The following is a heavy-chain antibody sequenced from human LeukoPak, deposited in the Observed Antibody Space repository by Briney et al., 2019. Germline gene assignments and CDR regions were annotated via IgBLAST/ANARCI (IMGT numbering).Heavy chain of an antibody. V-gene: IGHV3-23*01. D-gene: IGHD3-3*01. CDR2: ISGSGGST. CDR3: AKDSEDDFWSGYYSGGY. Sequence: GGSLRLSCAASGFAFSNYAMSWIRQAPGKGLEWVSAISGSGGSTYYADSVKGRFTISRDNSKNTLYLQMNSLRAEDTAVYYCAKDSEDDFWSGYYSGGYWGQGTLVTVSS. J-gene: IGHJ4*02. CDR1: GFAFSNYA.